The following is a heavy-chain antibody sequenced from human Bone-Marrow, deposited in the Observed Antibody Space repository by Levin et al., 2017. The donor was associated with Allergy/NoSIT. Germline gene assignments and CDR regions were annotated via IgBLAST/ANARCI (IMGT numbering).Heavy chain of an antibody. D-gene: IGHD3-9*01. Sequence: SGPTLVKPTETLTLTCTVSGFSLSNSRMGVSWIRQPPGKALEWLAHIFSNDEKSYSASVKTRFTISKDTSKSQVVLVMTNLDPVDTATYYCARIEDDSLTGYDYGLDVWGRGTTVTVSS. V-gene: IGHV2-26*01. J-gene: IGHJ6*02. CDR2: IFSNDEK. CDR1: GFSLSNSRMG. CDR3: ARIEDDSLTGYDYGLDV.